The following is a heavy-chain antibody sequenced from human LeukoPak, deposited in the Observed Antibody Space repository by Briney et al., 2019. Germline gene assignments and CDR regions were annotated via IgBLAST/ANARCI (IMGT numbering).Heavy chain of an antibody. CDR1: GGSLSGYY. CDR2: INHSGST. Sequence: SETLSLTCAVYGGSLSGYYWSWIRQPPGKGLEWIGEINHSGSTNYNPSLKSRVTISVDTSKNQFSLKLSSVTAADTDVYYCARFVGVPAAILSAFDIWGQGTMVTVSS. J-gene: IGHJ3*02. CDR3: ARFVGVPAAILSAFDI. V-gene: IGHV4-34*01. D-gene: IGHD2-2*02.